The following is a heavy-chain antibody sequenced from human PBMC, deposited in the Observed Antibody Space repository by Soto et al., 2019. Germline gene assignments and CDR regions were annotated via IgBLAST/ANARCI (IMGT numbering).Heavy chain of an antibody. CDR2: IRSKAYGGTT. D-gene: IGHD2-15*01. J-gene: IGHJ3*02. Sequence: GGSLRLSCTASGFTFGDYAMSWFRQAPGKGLEWVGFIRSKAYGGTTEYAASVKGRFTISRDDSKSIAYLQMNSLKTEDTAVYYWTRCSGGSPEGYGAFDIWGQGTMVTVSS. V-gene: IGHV3-49*03. CDR3: TRCSGGSPEGYGAFDI. CDR1: GFTFGDYA.